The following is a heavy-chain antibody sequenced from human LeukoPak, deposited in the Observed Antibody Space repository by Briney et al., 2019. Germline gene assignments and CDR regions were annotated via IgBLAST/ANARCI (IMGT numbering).Heavy chain of an antibody. Sequence: SETLSLTCTVSGGSISSGDYYWSWIRQPPGKGLEWIGYIYYSGSTYYNPSLKSRVTISVDTSKNQFSLKLSSVTAADTAVYYCARGDVVVVPAATGAFFDYWGQGTLVTVSS. CDR2: IYYSGST. D-gene: IGHD2-2*01. V-gene: IGHV4-30-4*01. CDR1: GGSISSGDYY. CDR3: ARGDVVVVPAATGAFFDY. J-gene: IGHJ4*02.